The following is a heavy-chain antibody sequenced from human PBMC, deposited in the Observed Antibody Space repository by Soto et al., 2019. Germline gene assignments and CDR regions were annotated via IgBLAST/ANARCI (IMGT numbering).Heavy chain of an antibody. CDR2: ISGSGGTT. CDR3: AKGYSSGWYLPFDY. CDR1: GFTFSSYA. V-gene: IGHV3-23*01. J-gene: IGHJ4*02. Sequence: GGSLRLSCAASGFTFSSYAMNWVRQAPGKGLEWVSEISGSGGTTSHAHSVRGRFTISRDNPKNPLYLQMNTLRAEDTAVYYCAKGYSSGWYLPFDYWGQGSLVTVSS. D-gene: IGHD6-19*01.